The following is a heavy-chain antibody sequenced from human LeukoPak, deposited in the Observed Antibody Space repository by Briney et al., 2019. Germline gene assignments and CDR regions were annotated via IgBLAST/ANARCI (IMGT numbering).Heavy chain of an antibody. J-gene: IGHJ6*02. CDR1: GGTFSSYA. V-gene: IGHV1-69*04. D-gene: IGHD4-11*01. CDR3: ARMTTQYYYYGMDV. Sequence: SVKVSCKASGGTFSSYAISWVRQAPGQGLERMGRIIPILGIANYAQKFQGRVTITADKSTSTAYMELSSLRSEDTAVYYCARMTTQYYYYGMDVWGQGTTVTVSS. CDR2: IIPILGIA.